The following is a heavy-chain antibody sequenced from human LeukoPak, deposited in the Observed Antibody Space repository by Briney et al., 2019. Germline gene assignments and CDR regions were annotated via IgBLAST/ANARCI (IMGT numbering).Heavy chain of an antibody. CDR1: GFTFYDYA. CDR3: AKDIEPQGMATITYFDY. CDR2: ISRNSGSI. Sequence: PGRSLRLSCAASGFTFYDYAMHWVRQAPGKGLEWVSGISRNSGSIGYADSVKGRFTISRDNAKNSLYLQMNSLRAEDTALYYCAKDIEPQGMATITYFDYWGQGTLVTVSS. D-gene: IGHD5-24*01. V-gene: IGHV3-9*01. J-gene: IGHJ4*02.